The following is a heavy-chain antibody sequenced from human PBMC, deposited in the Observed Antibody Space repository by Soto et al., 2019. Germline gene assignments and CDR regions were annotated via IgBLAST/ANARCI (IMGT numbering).Heavy chain of an antibody. V-gene: IGHV3-30-3*01. CDR3: ARGGPSDTPILRRYYYYGMDV. D-gene: IGHD5-18*01. J-gene: IGHJ6*02. CDR1: GFTFSSYA. Sequence: QVQLVESGGGVVQPGRSLRLSCAASGFTFSSYAMHWVRQAPGKGLEWVAVISYDGSNKYYADSVKGRFTISRDNSKNTLYLQMNSLRAEATAVYYCARGGPSDTPILRRYYYYGMDVWGQGTTVTVFS. CDR2: ISYDGSNK.